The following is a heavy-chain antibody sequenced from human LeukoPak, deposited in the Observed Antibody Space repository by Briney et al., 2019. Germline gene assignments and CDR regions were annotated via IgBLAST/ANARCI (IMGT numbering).Heavy chain of an antibody. CDR2: INPNSGGT. CDR1: GYTFTSYY. V-gene: IGHV1-2*04. D-gene: IGHD2-2*01. CDR3: ARENVVVPAATREYYYYGMDV. Sequence: ASVKVSCKASGYTFTSYYMHWVRQAPGQGLEWMGWINPNSGGTNYAQKFQGWVTMTRDTSISTAYMELSRLRSDDTAVYYCARENVVVPAATREYYYYGMDVWGQGTTVTVSS. J-gene: IGHJ6*02.